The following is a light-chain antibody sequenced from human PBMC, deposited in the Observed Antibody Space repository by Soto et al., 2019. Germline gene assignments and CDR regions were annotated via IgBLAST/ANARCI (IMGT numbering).Light chain of an antibody. Sequence: QSVLTQPPSVSGAPGQRVTISCTGRSSNIGAGYDVHWYQQFPGTAPKLLIYGNSNRPSGVPDRFSGSKSGTSASLAITGLQAEDEADYYCQSYDSSLSGVVFGGGTQLTVL. V-gene: IGLV1-40*01. CDR3: QSYDSSLSGVV. CDR1: SSNIGAGYD. CDR2: GNS. J-gene: IGLJ2*01.